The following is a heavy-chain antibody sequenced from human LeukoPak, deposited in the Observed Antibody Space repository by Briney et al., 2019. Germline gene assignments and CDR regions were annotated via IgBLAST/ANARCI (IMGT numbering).Heavy chain of an antibody. V-gene: IGHV3-30*04. CDR1: GFTFSSYA. D-gene: IGHD4-17*01. J-gene: IGHJ4*02. CDR2: ISYDGSNK. CDR3: ARDKSSYGDYVIYY. Sequence: GGSLRLSCAASGFTFSSYAMHWVRQAPGKGLEWVAVISYDGSNKYYADSVKGRFTISRDNSKNTLYLQMNSLRAEDTAVYYCARDKSSYGDYVIYYWGQGTLVTVSS.